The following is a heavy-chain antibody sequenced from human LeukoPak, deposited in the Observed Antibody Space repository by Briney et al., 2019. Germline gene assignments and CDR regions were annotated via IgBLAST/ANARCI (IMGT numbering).Heavy chain of an antibody. D-gene: IGHD4-17*01. Sequence: SETLSLTCTGSGGSISSYYWSWIRQPPVKELEWIGYLYYSGSTNYNPSFKSRVTMSVDTSKNQFSLKLNSMTAADTAVYFCARGRYNDYGFDYWGQGTLVTVSS. V-gene: IGHV4-59*01. J-gene: IGHJ4*02. CDR3: ARGRYNDYGFDY. CDR2: LYYSGST. CDR1: GGSISSYY.